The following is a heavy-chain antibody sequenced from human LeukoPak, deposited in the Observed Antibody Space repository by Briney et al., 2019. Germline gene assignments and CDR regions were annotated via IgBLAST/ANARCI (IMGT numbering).Heavy chain of an antibody. J-gene: IGHJ4*02. CDR3: AKDVCGGDCYSFDY. Sequence: PGGSLRLSCAVSGFTFSGYNMNWVRQAPGKVLEWVSYITSGSDTIYYADSVKGRFTVSRDNAKNSLYLQMNSLRAEDTAVYYCAKDVCGGDCYSFDYWGQGTLVTVSS. V-gene: IGHV3-48*01. CDR2: ITSGSDTI. CDR1: GFTFSGYN. D-gene: IGHD2-21*02.